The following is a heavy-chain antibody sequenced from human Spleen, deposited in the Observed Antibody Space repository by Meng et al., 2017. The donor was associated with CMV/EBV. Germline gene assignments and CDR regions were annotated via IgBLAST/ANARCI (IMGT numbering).Heavy chain of an antibody. CDR1: GYTFTGYY. CDR2: INPNSGGT. Sequence: ASVKVSCKASGYTFTGYYTHWVRQAPGQGLEWMGWINPNSGGTNYAQKFQGRVTMTRDTSISTAYMELSRLRSDDTAVYYCAREDCSSTSCYYHYGMDVWGQGTTVTVSS. CDR3: AREDCSSTSCYYHYGMDV. V-gene: IGHV1-2*02. D-gene: IGHD2-2*01. J-gene: IGHJ6*02.